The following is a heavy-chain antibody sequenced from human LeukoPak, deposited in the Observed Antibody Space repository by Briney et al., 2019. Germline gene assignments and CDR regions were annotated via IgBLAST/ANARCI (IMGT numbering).Heavy chain of an antibody. CDR2: INSDGSST. J-gene: IGHJ4*02. CDR3: LRGDRRDY. Sequence: GGSLRLSCAASEFSVGSNYMTWVRQAPGKGLVWVSRINSDGSSTGYADSVKGRFIISRDNAKDSLYLQMNSLRVEDTAVYYCLRGDRRDYWGQGTLVTVSS. CDR1: EFSVGSNY. V-gene: IGHV3-74*01.